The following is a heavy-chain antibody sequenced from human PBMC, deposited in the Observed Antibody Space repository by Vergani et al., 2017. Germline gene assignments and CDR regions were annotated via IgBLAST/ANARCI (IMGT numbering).Heavy chain of an antibody. Sequence: QVQILQSGGGVVQPGGSLRLSCTLSGFTLNTYGIHWVRQAPGKGLEWVSFIRYDGSSEYYGDSVKGRFTISRDKSQNTLYLQMNSLRAEDTAVYYCAKDNTVATIHYYFDYWGQGTLVTVSS. D-gene: IGHD5-12*01. CDR3: AKDNTVATIHYYFDY. CDR2: IRYDGSSE. CDR1: GFTLNTYG. J-gene: IGHJ4*02. V-gene: IGHV3-30*02.